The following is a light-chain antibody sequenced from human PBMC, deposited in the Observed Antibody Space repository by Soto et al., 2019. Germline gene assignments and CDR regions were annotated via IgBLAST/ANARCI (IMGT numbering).Light chain of an antibody. CDR3: QQYYSTPLT. CDR2: WAS. J-gene: IGKJ4*01. CDR1: QSVLYSSNNKNY. V-gene: IGKV4-1*01. Sequence: DIVMTQSPDSLAVSLCERATINCKSSQSVLYSSNNKNYLAWYQQKPGQPPKLLIYWASTRESGVPERFSGSGSGTDFTLTISSLQAEDVEVYYCQQYYSTPLTFGGGTKVDIK.